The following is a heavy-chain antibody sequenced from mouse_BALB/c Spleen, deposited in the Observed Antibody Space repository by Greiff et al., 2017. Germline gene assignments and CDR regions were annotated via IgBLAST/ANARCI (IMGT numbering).Heavy chain of an antibody. D-gene: IGHD1-2*01. J-gene: IGHJ2*01. CDR3: ARQSTTATNFDY. CDR2: ISSGGGST. CDR1: GFAFSSYD. Sequence: EVKVVESGGGLVKPGGSLKLSCAASGFAFSSYDMSWVRQTPEKRLEWVAYISSGGGSTYYPDTVKGRFTISRDNAKNTLYLQMSSLKSEDTAMYYCARQSTTATNFDYWGQGTTLTVSS. V-gene: IGHV5-12-1*01.